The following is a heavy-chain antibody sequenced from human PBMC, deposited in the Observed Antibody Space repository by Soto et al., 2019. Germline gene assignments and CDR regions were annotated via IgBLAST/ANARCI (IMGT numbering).Heavy chain of an antibody. CDR2: ISAYNGNT. J-gene: IGHJ4*02. V-gene: IGHV1-18*01. D-gene: IGHD2-8*01. CDR3: ASGATLGYCTNGVCSTNDY. Sequence: AKVSFKASCYTFTSYGISWGRQAPVQGLEWMGWISAYNGNTNYAQTLQGRVTMTTDTSTSTAYMELRSMRSDDTAVYYCASGATLGYCTNGVCSTNDYWGQGTLVTSPQ. CDR1: CYTFTSYG.